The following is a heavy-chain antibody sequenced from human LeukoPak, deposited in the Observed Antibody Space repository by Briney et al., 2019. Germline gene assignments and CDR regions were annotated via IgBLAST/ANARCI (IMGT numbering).Heavy chain of an antibody. V-gene: IGHV4-59*02. J-gene: IGHJ3*02. CDR1: GDSVSNYY. D-gene: IGHD2-2*01. Sequence: KPSETLSLTCTVSGDSVSNYYWSWIRQPPGKGLEWIGYISYTGSTNYHPSLKSRVTISVDTSKNQFSLKLTSVTAADTAVYYCAREDAQEGTNAFDIWGQGTMVTVSS. CDR3: AREDAQEGTNAFDI. CDR2: ISYTGST.